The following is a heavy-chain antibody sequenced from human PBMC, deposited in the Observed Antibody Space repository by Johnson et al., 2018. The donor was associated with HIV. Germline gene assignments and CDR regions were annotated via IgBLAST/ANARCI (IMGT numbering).Heavy chain of an antibody. J-gene: IGHJ3*02. D-gene: IGHD1-26*01. CDR1: GFTFSSYA. CDR2: ISYDGSNK. V-gene: IGHV3-30*14. CDR3: ARDRMRGATKDAFDI. Sequence: QMLLVESGGGVVQPGRSLRLSCAASGFTFSSYAMHWVRQAPGKGLEWVAVISYDGSNKYYADSVKGRFTISRDNSKNTLYLQMNSLRAEDTAVYYCARDRMRGATKDAFDIWGQGTMDTVSS.